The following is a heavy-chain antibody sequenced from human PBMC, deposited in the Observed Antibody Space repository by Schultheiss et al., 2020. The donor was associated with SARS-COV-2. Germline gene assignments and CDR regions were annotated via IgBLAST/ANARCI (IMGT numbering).Heavy chain of an antibody. J-gene: IGHJ4*02. D-gene: IGHD1-26*01. Sequence: SETLSLTCAVYGGSFSGYYWGWIRQPPGKGLEWIGYIYYSGSTNYNPSLKSRVTMSVDTSKNQFSLKLSSVTAADTAVYYCARGPRGSPTRFDYWGQGTLVTVSS. CDR1: GGSFSGYY. CDR3: ARGPRGSPTRFDY. CDR2: IYYSGST. V-gene: IGHV4-59*12.